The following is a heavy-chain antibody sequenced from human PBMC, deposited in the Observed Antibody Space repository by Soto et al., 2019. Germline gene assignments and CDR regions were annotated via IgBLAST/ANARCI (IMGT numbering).Heavy chain of an antibody. D-gene: IGHD2-15*01. J-gene: IGHJ5*02. Sequence: SSTXSLTCTFSVCSISISCYFWSWVRQPPGNGLEWIGCIFYSGTTYYHPSLKSRVTMSVDTYNNESSLRLSSVTAADTAIYLCARQTSGSDWLETWGPGTLVKVYS. CDR2: IFYSGTT. V-gene: IGHV4-39*01. CDR3: ARQTSGSDWLET. CDR1: VCSISISCYF.